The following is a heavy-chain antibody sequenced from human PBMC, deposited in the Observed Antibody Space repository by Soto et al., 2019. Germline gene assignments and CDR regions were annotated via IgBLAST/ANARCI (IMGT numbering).Heavy chain of an antibody. J-gene: IGHJ6*02. Sequence: SVKVSCKASGGTFSSYAISWVRQAPGQGLEWMGGIIPVFGTANYAQKFQGRVTITADESTSTAYMELSSLRSEDTAVYYCARVGITGTTGYYYYGMDVWGQGTTVTVSS. CDR3: ARVGITGTTGYYYYGMDV. V-gene: IGHV1-69*13. D-gene: IGHD1-7*01. CDR1: GGTFSSYA. CDR2: IIPVFGTA.